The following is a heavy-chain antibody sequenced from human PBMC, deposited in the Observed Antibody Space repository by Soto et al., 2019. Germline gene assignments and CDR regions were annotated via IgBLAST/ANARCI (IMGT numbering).Heavy chain of an antibody. J-gene: IGHJ6*02. CDR1: GFTFSTYG. D-gene: IGHD3-10*01. CDR3: AKDRGSGSYAANYQYYGMDV. V-gene: IGHV3-11*01. Sequence: GGSLRLSCAPSGFTFSTYGMSWIRQAPGKGLEWVSYISSSDSTIYYADSVKGRFTISRDNAKTSLYLQMNSLRAEDTALYYCAKDRGSGSYAANYQYYGMDVWGQGTTVTVSS. CDR2: ISSSDSTI.